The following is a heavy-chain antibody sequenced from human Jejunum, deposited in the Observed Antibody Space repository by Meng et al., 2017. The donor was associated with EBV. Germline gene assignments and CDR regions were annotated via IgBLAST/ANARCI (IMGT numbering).Heavy chain of an antibody. CDR3: AGNGYYALEY. CDR1: GGSISDNDW. CDR2: IYHGGGT. D-gene: IGHD3-22*01. V-gene: IGHV4-4*02. J-gene: IGHJ4*02. Sequence: VQLQGVGPRRGKPSGTPSLTCVGSGGSISDNDWWSWVRQPPGKGLEWLGEIYHGGGTNYNPSLESRVTISVDKSKNQFSLKLNSVTVADTAVYYCAGNGYYALEYWGPGILVTVSS.